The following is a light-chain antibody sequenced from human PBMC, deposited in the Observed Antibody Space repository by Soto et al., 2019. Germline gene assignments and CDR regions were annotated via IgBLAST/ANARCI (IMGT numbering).Light chain of an antibody. Sequence: EIVLIQSPATLSLSPGERATLSCRAGQSGCGFLAWYQXXPGXAPXXXIFDASNRATGIPARFSGSGSETDFTLTISSLEPEDSAVYYCQQRSNWPSLTFGGGTKVDIK. CDR3: QQRSNWPSLT. V-gene: IGKV3-11*01. CDR1: QSGCGF. CDR2: DAS. J-gene: IGKJ4*01.